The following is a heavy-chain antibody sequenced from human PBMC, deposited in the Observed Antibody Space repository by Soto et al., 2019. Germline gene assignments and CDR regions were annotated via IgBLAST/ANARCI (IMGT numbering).Heavy chain of an antibody. CDR3: ARRISARTYYFDY. Sequence: SETLSLTCAVSGGSITTVGYSWSWIRQPPGRGLEWIGYIFHSGISYSNPSLKGRVTMSVDGSKNRFSLRLSSVTAADTAVYYCARRISARTYYFDYWGQGTLVTVSS. V-gene: IGHV4-30-2*01. D-gene: IGHD6-6*01. CDR2: IFHSGIS. CDR1: GGSITTVGYS. J-gene: IGHJ4*02.